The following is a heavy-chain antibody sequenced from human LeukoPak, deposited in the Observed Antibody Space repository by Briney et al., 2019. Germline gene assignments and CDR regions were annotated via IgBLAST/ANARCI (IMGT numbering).Heavy chain of an antibody. D-gene: IGHD2-2*01. J-gene: IGHJ4*02. CDR2: FSFNGEST. CDR3: AKWSADYYFDY. CDR1: GFTFSSYA. V-gene: IGHV3-23*01. Sequence: PGGSPRLSCAASGFTFSSYAMTWVRQAPGKGLEWVSSFSFNGESTYYADSVKGRFTISRDNSKNTLYLQMNSLRAEDTAVYYCAKWSADYYFDYWGQGTLVTVSS.